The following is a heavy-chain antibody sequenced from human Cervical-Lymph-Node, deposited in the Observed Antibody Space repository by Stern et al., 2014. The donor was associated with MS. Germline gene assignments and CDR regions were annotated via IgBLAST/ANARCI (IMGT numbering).Heavy chain of an antibody. J-gene: IGHJ1*01. V-gene: IGHV1-69*09. CDR3: VTLPNLGATPAPGSAEYFQH. D-gene: IGHD2-2*01. CDR2: IIPVIDIT. CDR1: GDTFSDYA. Sequence: QVQLVQSGAEVKRPGSSVRVSCKASGDTFSDYAFNWVRQAPGQGLQWLGRIIPVIDITNYAQTLQGRVTITADKSTGTAYLGLSSLRSEDTGVYYCVTLPNLGATPAPGSAEYFQHWGQGTLVTVSS.